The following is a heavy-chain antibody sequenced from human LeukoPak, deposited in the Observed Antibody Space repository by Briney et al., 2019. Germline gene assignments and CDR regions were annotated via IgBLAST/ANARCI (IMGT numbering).Heavy chain of an antibody. CDR3: ARGVARHWYFDL. D-gene: IGHD2-15*01. V-gene: IGHV4-34*01. Sequence: SETLSLTCAVYGGSFSGYYWSWIRQPPGKGLEWIGEINHSGSANYNQSLKSRVTISVDTSKNQFSLKLYSVTAADTAVYYCARGVARHWYFDLWGRGTPVTVSS. J-gene: IGHJ2*01. CDR1: GGSFSGYY. CDR2: INHSGSA.